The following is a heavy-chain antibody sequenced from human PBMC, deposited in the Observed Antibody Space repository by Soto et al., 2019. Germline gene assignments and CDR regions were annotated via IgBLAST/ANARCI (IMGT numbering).Heavy chain of an antibody. CDR3: ARALVGLTGYYYYGMDV. Sequence: SVKVSCKASGGTFSSYAISWVRQAPGQGLEWMGGIIPIFGTANYAQKFQGRVTITADESTSTAYMELSSLRSEDTAVYYCARALVGLTGYYYYGMDVWGQGTTVTVSS. CDR1: GGTFSSYA. D-gene: IGHD1-26*01. V-gene: IGHV1-69*13. J-gene: IGHJ6*02. CDR2: IIPIFGTA.